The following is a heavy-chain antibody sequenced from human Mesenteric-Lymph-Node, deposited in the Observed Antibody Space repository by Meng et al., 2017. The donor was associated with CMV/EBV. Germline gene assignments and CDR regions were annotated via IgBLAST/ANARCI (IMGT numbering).Heavy chain of an antibody. CDR1: GFTFDDYA. Sequence: GGPLRLSCAASGFTFDDYAMHWVRQAPGKGLGWVSLITWDGNTYFADSVKGLFTISRDNRKDSLYLQMNSLRAEDTAFYYCAKDASSRAVTYFDYWGQGTLVTVSS. V-gene: IGHV3-43D*03. CDR2: ITWDGNT. D-gene: IGHD4-11*01. CDR3: AKDASSRAVTYFDY. J-gene: IGHJ4*02.